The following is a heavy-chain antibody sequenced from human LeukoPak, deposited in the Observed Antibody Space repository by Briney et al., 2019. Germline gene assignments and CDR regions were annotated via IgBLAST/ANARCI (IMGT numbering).Heavy chain of an antibody. V-gene: IGHV1-8*02. CDR3: ARFSYDSSGLEY. CDR1: GYTFTGYY. J-gene: IGHJ4*02. Sequence: ASVKVSCKASGYTFTGYYMHWVRQATGQGLEWMGWMTPNSGNTGYAQKFQGRVTMTRNTSISTAYMELSSLRSEDTAVYYCARFSYDSSGLEYWGQGTLVTVSS. D-gene: IGHD3-22*01. CDR2: MTPNSGNT.